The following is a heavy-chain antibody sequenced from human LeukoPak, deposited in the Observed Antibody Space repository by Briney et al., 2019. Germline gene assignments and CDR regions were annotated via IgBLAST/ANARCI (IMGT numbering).Heavy chain of an antibody. J-gene: IGHJ4*02. CDR1: GFTFSSYG. CDR3: AREGLLWFGELSGFDY. V-gene: IGHV3-33*01. Sequence: GRSLRLSCAASGFTFSSYGMHWLRQAPGKGLEGVAVIWYDGSNKYYADSVKGRFTISRDNSKNTLYLQMNSLRAEDTAVYYCAREGLLWFGELSGFDYWGQGTLVTVSS. CDR2: IWYDGSNK. D-gene: IGHD3-10*01.